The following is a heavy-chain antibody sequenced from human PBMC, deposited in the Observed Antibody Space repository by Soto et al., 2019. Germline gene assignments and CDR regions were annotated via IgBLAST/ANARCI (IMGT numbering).Heavy chain of an antibody. Sequence: PGGSLRLSCAASGFTFFNYAMSWVRQPPGKGLEWVSVISVSAGSTFYADAVKGRFTISRDNSKKMLYLQMSSLRVEDTAVYYCAKEEGSTWYPTDYWGQGTLVTVSS. V-gene: IGHV3-23*01. D-gene: IGHD6-13*01. CDR2: ISVSAGST. CDR1: GFTFFNYA. J-gene: IGHJ4*02. CDR3: AKEEGSTWYPTDY.